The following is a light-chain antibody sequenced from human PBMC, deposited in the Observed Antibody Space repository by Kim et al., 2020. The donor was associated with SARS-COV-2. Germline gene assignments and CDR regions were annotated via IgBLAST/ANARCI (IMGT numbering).Light chain of an antibody. Sequence: SPGGKATLTCRAGKRVSGNSLVWYQQRPGQAPRLLMSAASSRASGIPDRFLGSGSGTDFTLTITRLEPEDFAVYFCQQYSRSPLTFGGGTKVDIK. CDR3: QQYSRSPLT. CDR1: KRVSGNS. CDR2: AAS. J-gene: IGKJ4*01. V-gene: IGKV3-20*01.